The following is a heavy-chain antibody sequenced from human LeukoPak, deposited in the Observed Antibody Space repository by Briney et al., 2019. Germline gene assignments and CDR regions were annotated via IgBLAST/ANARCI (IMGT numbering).Heavy chain of an antibody. Sequence: PSETLSLTCTVSGASINTNNCYWGWIRQPPGKGLEWIGSIYYSGSTYYNPSLKSRVTISIDTSKTQFSLKLSSVTAADTAVYYCARPYYDILTGYYEAWGQGTMVTVSS. J-gene: IGHJ3*01. CDR3: ARPYYDILTGYYEA. D-gene: IGHD3-9*01. CDR1: GASINTNNCY. V-gene: IGHV4-39*01. CDR2: IYYSGST.